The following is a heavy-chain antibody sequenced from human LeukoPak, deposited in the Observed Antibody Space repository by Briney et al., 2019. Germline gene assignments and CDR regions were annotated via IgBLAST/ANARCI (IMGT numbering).Heavy chain of an antibody. J-gene: IGHJ4*02. CDR2: ISSSSRYT. CDR3: ARDEARGYDFRPQDH. CDR1: GFSLRDYS. D-gene: IGHD3-3*01. Sequence: PGGSLRLSCAASGFSLRDYSMDWVRQAPEKGLEWVSSISSSSRYTFYVDSVKGRFTISRDNAKNSLYLQMNSLRVEDTAVYYCARDEARGYDFRPQDHWGQGTLVSVSS. V-gene: IGHV3-21*01.